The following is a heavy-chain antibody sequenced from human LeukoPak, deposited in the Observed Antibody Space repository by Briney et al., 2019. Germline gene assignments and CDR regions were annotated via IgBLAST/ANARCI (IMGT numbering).Heavy chain of an antibody. Sequence: SVTVSCTASGFTFIISAVQWVRQARGPSLEWIGWIVASSGNTNYAQKFQGRVTITADESTSTAYMELSSLRSEDTAVYYCARDGQWLVNSGAFDIWGQGTMVTVSS. CDR2: IVASSGNT. CDR3: ARDGQWLVNSGAFDI. D-gene: IGHD6-19*01. J-gene: IGHJ3*02. V-gene: IGHV1-58*01. CDR1: GFTFIISA.